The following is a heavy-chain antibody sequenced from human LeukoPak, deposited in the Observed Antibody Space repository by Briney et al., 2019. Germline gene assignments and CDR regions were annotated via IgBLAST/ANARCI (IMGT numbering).Heavy chain of an antibody. Sequence: GGSLRLSCTASGIMFSGYWMSWVRQAPGKGLEWVANIKQHGTEKYYVDFVKGRFTISRDDAKKSVYLQMNSLRAEDTAVYYCASDGGPFDHWGQGILVTVAS. J-gene: IGHJ4*02. D-gene: IGHD3-16*01. CDR2: IKQHGTEK. CDR1: GIMFSGYW. CDR3: ASDGGPFDH. V-gene: IGHV3-7*01.